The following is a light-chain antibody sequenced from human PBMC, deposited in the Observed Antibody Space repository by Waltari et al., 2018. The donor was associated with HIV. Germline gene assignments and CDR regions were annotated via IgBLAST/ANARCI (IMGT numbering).Light chain of an antibody. V-gene: IGLV2-14*01. J-gene: IGLJ2*01. CDR3: SSYTSSRVL. Sequence: QSALTQPASVSGSPGQSITISCTGTSSDVGGYNYVSWYQQHPGKAPKLMIYEVNNRPSGVSNRFSGSKSGNTASLTISGLQAEDEADYYCSSYTSSRVLFGGGTKLTVL. CDR2: EVN. CDR1: SSDVGGYNY.